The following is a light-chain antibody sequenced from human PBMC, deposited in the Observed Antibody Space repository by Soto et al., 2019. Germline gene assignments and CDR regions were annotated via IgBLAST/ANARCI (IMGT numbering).Light chain of an antibody. J-gene: IGKJ4*01. CDR2: GAS. V-gene: IGKV3-20*01. CDR1: QSVSNSY. CDR3: QQYSSSPLT. Sequence: EILLTQSPGTLYLSPGERATLSCRASQSVSNSYLAWYQQKPGQAPRLLIYGASSRATGTPDRFSGSGSGTDITLTISRLEPEDFALYYWQQYSSSPLTFGGGTKVEIK.